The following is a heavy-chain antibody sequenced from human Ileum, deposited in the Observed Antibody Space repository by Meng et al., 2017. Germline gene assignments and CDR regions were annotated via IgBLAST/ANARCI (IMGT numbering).Heavy chain of an antibody. J-gene: IGHJ4*02. CDR2: FHPGSGA. CDR3: AKNGAYCLES. Sequence: QGQRQGSGPGLVKPSGTLSLTCAVSRGSISSGTWWSWVRQPPGKGLQWIGEFHPGSGATYNPSLKARVTISVDTSMQQFSLQLTSVTAADTAVYYCAKNGAYCLESWGQGTLVTVSS. D-gene: IGHD2-21*01. V-gene: IGHV4-4*02. CDR1: RGSISSGTW.